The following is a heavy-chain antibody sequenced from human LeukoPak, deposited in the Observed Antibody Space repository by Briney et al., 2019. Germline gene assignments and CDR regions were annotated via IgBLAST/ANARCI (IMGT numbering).Heavy chain of an antibody. CDR3: ARRKKSPGPRDYYDAKGGYFDY. V-gene: IGHV4-39*07. CDR1: GGSISSSSYY. Sequence: PSETLSLTCTVSGGSISSSSYYWGWIRQPPGKGLEWIGSIYYSGSTYYNPSLKSRVTISVDTSKNQFSLKLSSVTAADTAVYYCARRKKSPGPRDYYDAKGGYFDYWGQGTLVTVSS. J-gene: IGHJ4*02. D-gene: IGHD3-22*01. CDR2: IYYSGST.